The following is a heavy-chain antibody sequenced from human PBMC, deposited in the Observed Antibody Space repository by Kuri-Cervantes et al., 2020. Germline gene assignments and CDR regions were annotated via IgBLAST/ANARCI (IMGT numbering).Heavy chain of an antibody. Sequence: LSLTCAASGFTFSSYAMHWVRQAPGKGLEWVAVISYDGSNKYYADSVKGRFTIPRDNSKNTLYLQMNSLRAEDTAVYYCAKGGLGYCTGGVCADYYYYYMDVWGKGTTVTVSS. CDR3: AKGGLGYCTGGVCADYYYYYMDV. V-gene: IGHV3-30*07. J-gene: IGHJ6*03. D-gene: IGHD2-8*02. CDR2: ISYDGSNK. CDR1: GFTFSSYA.